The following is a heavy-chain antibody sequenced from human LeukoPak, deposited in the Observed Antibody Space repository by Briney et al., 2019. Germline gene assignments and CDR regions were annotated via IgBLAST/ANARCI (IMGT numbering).Heavy chain of an antibody. Sequence: GGSLRLACVASVFTFSNTWMSWVRQAPGKGLEWVGRLKSQTDGGTTDYAAPVGGRFTISRDDSKNTLYLQIDSLKTDDTAVYYCATGPEPAAMVFDFWGQGTLVTVSS. CDR3: ATGPEPAAMVFDF. CDR1: VFTFSNTW. V-gene: IGHV3-15*01. D-gene: IGHD2-2*01. CDR2: LKSQTDGGTT. J-gene: IGHJ4*02.